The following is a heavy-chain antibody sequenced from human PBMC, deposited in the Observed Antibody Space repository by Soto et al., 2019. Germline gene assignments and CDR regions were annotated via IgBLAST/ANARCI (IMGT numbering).Heavy chain of an antibody. CDR2: ISYDGSNK. CDR1: GFTFSSYA. CDR3: ARGIAVAGMGYYYGMDV. J-gene: IGHJ6*02. D-gene: IGHD6-19*01. V-gene: IGHV3-30-3*01. Sequence: QVQLVESGGGVVQPGRSLRLSCAASGFTFSSYAMHWVRQAPGKGLEWVAVISYDGSNKYYADSVKGRFTISRDNSKNTLYLQMNSLRAEDTAVYYCARGIAVAGMGYYYGMDVWGQGTTVTVSS.